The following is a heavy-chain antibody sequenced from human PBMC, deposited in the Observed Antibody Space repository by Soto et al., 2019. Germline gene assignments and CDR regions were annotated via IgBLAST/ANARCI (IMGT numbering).Heavy chain of an antibody. CDR3: ARQDVTTVTK. V-gene: IGHV4-39*01. CDR2: IYYSGST. J-gene: IGHJ4*02. Sequence: PSETLSLTCTVSGGSISSSSYYWGWIRQPPGKGLEWIGSIYYSGSTYYNPSLKSRVTISVDTSKNQFSLKLSSVTAADTAVYYCARQDVTTVTKWGQGTLVTVSS. D-gene: IGHD4-17*01. CDR1: GGSISSSSYY.